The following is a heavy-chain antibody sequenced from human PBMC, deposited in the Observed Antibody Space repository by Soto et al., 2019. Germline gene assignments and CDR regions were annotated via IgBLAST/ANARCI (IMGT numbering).Heavy chain of an antibody. D-gene: IGHD6-6*01. CDR3: ARARWLVVARPDVY. J-gene: IGHJ4*02. CDR1: GFTFSSYS. CDR2: ISSSSSFI. Sequence: GGSLRLSCAASGFTFSSYSMNWVRQAPGKGLEWVSSISSSSSFIYYADSVKGRFTISRDNSKNALYLQMNSLRAEDTAVYYCARARWLVVARPDVYWVQGTLVTVPS. V-gene: IGHV3-21*01.